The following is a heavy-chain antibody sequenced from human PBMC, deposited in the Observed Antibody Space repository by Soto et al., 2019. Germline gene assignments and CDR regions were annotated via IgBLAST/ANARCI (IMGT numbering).Heavy chain of an antibody. J-gene: IGHJ4*02. CDR2: INPNSGAT. Sequence: ASVKVSCKASGYTFTGHFIHWLRHAPGQGLEWLGRINPNSGATNSAPTFQDRVTMTNDTSINTAYMELSSLRSDDTAIYYCASLTPPPAVLGRCGQVPLGAVGS. CDR1: GYTFTGHF. D-gene: IGHD7-27*01. V-gene: IGHV1-2*06. CDR3: ASLTPPPAVLGR.